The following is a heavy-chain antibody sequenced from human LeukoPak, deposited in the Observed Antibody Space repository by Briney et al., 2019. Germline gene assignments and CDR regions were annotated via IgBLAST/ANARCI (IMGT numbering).Heavy chain of an antibody. CDR1: GFTFSSYA. D-gene: IGHD1-26*01. Sequence: QSGGSLRLSCATSGFTFSSYAMHWVRQAPGKGLEWVAVISYDGSNKYYADSVKGRFTISRDNSKNTLYLQMNSLRAEDTAVYYCASGGSYYARYWGQGTLVTVSS. J-gene: IGHJ4*02. CDR3: ASGGSYYARY. CDR2: ISYDGSNK. V-gene: IGHV3-30-3*01.